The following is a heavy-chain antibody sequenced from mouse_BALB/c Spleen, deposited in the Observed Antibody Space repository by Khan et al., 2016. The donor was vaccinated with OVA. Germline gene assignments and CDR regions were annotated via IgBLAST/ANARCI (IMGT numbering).Heavy chain of an antibody. CDR1: GYTFTNYG. Sequence: QIQLVQSGPELKKPGETVKISCKASGYTFTNYGMNWVKQAPGKGLKWMGWINTYTGEPTYADDFKGRFAFSLETSASTAYLQINNLKKEDTATYCCAKSYDYYAMDDWGQGTSVTVSS. J-gene: IGHJ4*01. V-gene: IGHV9-3-1*01. CDR3: AKSYDYYAMDD. D-gene: IGHD1-1*01. CDR2: INTYTGEP.